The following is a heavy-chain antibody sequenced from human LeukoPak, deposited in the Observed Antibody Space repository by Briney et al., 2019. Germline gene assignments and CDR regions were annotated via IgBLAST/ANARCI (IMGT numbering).Heavy chain of an antibody. J-gene: IGHJ4*02. D-gene: IGHD1-26*01. CDR1: AFTVSSNS. V-gene: IGHV3-66*01. CDR2: IYSGGST. Sequence: GGSLTLSCAASAFTVSSNSRSWDRQAQGKGLEWVSVIYSGGSTYYEDFVKGRFTISRDNSKNTLYLQMNSLRAEGTAVYYCARSSGSYEFFDYWGQGTLVTVSS. CDR3: ARSSGSYEFFDY.